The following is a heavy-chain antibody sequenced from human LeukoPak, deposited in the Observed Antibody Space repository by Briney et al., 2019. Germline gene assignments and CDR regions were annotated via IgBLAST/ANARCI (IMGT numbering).Heavy chain of an antibody. CDR2: IYYSGST. D-gene: IGHD6-19*01. Sequence: SETLSLTCTVSGGSISSSSYYWGWIRQPPGKGLEWIGYIYYSGSTNYNPSLKSRVTISVDTSKIQFSLELSSVTAADTAVYYCARDQGGSGWYSAFDYWGQGILVTVSS. CDR1: GGSISSSSYY. CDR3: ARDQGGSGWYSAFDY. J-gene: IGHJ4*02. V-gene: IGHV4-61*01.